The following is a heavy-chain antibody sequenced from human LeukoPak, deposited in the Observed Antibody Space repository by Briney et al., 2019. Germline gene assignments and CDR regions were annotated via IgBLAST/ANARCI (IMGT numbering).Heavy chain of an antibody. CDR2: ISGSGGRT. D-gene: IGHD5-12*01. J-gene: IGHJ4*02. Sequence: GGSLRHSFSPSGFILSSYVMCCVRQAPGKGLEWVSAISGSGGRTYYADSVKGRFTISRDNSKNTLYLQMNSLRAEDTAVYYCAKQLVADKGDYWGQGTLVTVSS. V-gene: IGHV3-23*01. CDR1: GFILSSYV. CDR3: AKQLVADKGDY.